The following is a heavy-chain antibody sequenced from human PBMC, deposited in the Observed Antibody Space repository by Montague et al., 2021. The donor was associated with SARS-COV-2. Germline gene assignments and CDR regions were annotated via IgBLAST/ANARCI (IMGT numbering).Heavy chain of an antibody. CDR1: GGSVSTYY. Sequence: SETLSLTCTVSGGSVSTYYWSWLRQPPGKGLEWIGFLYFSESATTYNPSLKSRVTISIDTSKNQFSPNLSSVTAADTAVYYCASLTLGYCSSTSCYSDWFDPWGQGTLVTVSS. CDR3: ASLTLGYCSSTSCYSDWFDP. D-gene: IGHD2-2*02. CDR2: LYFSESAT. V-gene: IGHV4-59*02. J-gene: IGHJ5*02.